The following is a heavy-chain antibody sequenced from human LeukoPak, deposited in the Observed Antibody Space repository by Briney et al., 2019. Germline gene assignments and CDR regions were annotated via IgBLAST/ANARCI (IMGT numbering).Heavy chain of an antibody. D-gene: IGHD3-10*01. Sequence: GASVKVSCKASGYTFTGYYMHWVRQAPGQGLEWMGWINPNSGGTNYAQKFQGRVTMTRDTSISTAYMELSRLRSDDTAVYYCASDPVVRGVIPTYGMDVWGQGTTVTVSS. CDR3: ASDPVVRGVIPTYGMDV. CDR2: INPNSGGT. J-gene: IGHJ6*02. CDR1: GYTFTGYY. V-gene: IGHV1-2*02.